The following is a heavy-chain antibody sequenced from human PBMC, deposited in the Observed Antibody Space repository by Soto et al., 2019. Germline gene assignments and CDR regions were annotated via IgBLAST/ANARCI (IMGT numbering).Heavy chain of an antibody. V-gene: IGHV4-38-2*02. CDR2: MFHGGST. J-gene: IGHJ4*02. CDR3: ARRYGSCFDY. Sequence: PSETLSLTCTVSGDSVISNWYWGWVRQSPGKGREWIADMFHGGSTNYSPSLESRVTLSVDTSKNQFSLKLSSVTAADTAVYYCARRYGSCFDYWGQGTLVTVSS. D-gene: IGHD5-18*01. CDR1: GDSVISNWY.